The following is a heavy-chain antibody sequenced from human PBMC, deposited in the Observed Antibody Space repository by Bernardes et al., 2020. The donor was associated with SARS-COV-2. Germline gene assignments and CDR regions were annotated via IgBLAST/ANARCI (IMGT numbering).Heavy chain of an antibody. Sequence: SETLSLTRTASGFSISSSSYYWVRLRQPPGQGLDWTGSIYHSGYTYFNPSLKSRVTLSVDTSGNQFSLKVSPVTTADTAGYLCARQWWSYGHDYGVDVWGQGTTVTVSS. CDR2: IYHSGYT. J-gene: IGHJ6*02. CDR1: GFSISSSSYY. V-gene: IGHV4-39*01. CDR3: ARQWWSYGHDYGVDV. D-gene: IGHD5-18*01.